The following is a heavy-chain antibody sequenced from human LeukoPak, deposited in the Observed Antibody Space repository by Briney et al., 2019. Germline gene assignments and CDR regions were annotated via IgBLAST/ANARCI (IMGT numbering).Heavy chain of an antibody. CDR1: GYSISSGYY. D-gene: IGHD6-19*01. CDR2: IYHSGST. Sequence: PSETLSLTCTVSGYSISSGYYWGWIRQPPGKGLEWIGSIYHSGSTYYNPSLKSRVTISVDTSKNQFSLKLSSVTAADTAVYYCARARGIAVAGTRDAFDIWGQGTMVTVSS. J-gene: IGHJ3*02. V-gene: IGHV4-38-2*02. CDR3: ARARGIAVAGTRDAFDI.